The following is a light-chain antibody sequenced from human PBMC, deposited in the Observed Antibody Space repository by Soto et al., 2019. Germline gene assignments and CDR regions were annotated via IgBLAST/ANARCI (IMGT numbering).Light chain of an antibody. V-gene: IGKV3D-11*01. CDR1: QGVSSD. Sequence: IVLTHSPDTLSFSPWQRSTLSCRASQGVSSDLAWYQQKPGQAPRLLIYDASNRATGIPARFSGSGPGTDFTLTISSLEPEDFAVYYCQQRSNWPFGQGTRLE. CDR2: DAS. CDR3: QQRSNWP. J-gene: IGKJ5*01.